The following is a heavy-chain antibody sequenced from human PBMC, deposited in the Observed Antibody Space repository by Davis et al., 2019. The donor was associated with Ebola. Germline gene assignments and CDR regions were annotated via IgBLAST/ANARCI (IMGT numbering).Heavy chain of an antibody. V-gene: IGHV1-69*13. CDR3: AREGYCSSTSCLYYYYYYGMDV. D-gene: IGHD2-2*01. CDR1: GGTFSSYA. J-gene: IGHJ6*02. CDR2: IIPIFGTA. Sequence: AASVKVSCKASGGTFSSYAISWVRQAPGQGLEWMGGIIPIFGTANYAQKFQGRVTITADESTSTAYMELSSLRSDDTAVYYCAREGYCSSTSCLYYYYYYGMDVWGQGTTVTVSS.